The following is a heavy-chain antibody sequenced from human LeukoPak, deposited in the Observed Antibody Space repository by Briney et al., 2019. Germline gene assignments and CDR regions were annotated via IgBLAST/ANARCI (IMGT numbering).Heavy chain of an antibody. CDR3: ARHEGTFEAAAGEWYFDL. CDR2: MNPNSGNT. V-gene: IGHV1-8*01. CDR1: GYTFTSYD. Sequence: ASVKVSCKASGYTFTSYDINWVRQATGQGLEWMGWMNPNSGNTGYAQKFQGRVTMTRNTSISTAYMELSSLRSEDTAVYYCARHEGTFEAAAGEWYFDLWGRGTLVTVSS. J-gene: IGHJ2*01. D-gene: IGHD6-13*01.